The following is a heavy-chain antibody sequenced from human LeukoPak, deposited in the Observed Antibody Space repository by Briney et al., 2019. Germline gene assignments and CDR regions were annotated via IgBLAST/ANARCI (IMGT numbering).Heavy chain of an antibody. Sequence: GGSLRLSCAASGFTFSTYWMTWVRQAPRKRLEWVAAVKPDGSEKYYVDSVKGRFTISRDNAKNSLYLQLSSLRAEDTAVYYCVTTTYGDYWGQGTLVTVSS. CDR2: VKPDGSEK. V-gene: IGHV3-7*02. CDR1: GFTFSTYW. J-gene: IGHJ4*02. CDR3: VTTTYGDY. D-gene: IGHD1-1*01.